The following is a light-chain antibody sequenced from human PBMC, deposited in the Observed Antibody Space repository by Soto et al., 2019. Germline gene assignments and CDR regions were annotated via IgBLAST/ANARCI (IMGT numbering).Light chain of an antibody. J-gene: IGKJ3*01. V-gene: IGKV1-33*01. Sequence: DLQLTQSPSSLSASVGDRVTITCRASQDISNYLSWYQQKPGRAPKLLIYDASNLETGVPSRFSGSGSGTDFTFIISSLQPEDIATYYCQHFDTLPPAFGPGTKVDIE. CDR1: QDISNY. CDR2: DAS. CDR3: QHFDTLPPA.